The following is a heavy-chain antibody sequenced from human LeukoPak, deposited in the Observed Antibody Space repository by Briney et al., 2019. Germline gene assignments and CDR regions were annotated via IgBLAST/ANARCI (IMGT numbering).Heavy chain of an antibody. Sequence: GGSLRLSCAASGFTFSSYSMNWVRQAPGKGLEWVSSISSSSSYIYYADSVKGRFTISRDNAKNSLFLQMNGLRPEDTALYYCATDPRLLIYWGHGTLVTVSS. CDR2: ISSSSSYI. CDR1: GFTFSSYS. V-gene: IGHV3-21*04. J-gene: IGHJ4*01. D-gene: IGHD2-21*01. CDR3: ATDPRLLIY.